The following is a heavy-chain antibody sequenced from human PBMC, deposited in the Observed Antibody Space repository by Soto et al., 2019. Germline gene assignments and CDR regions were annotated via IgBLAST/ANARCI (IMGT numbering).Heavy chain of an antibody. V-gene: IGHV1-46*01. Sequence: GASVKVSCKASGYTFTSYYMHWVRQAPGQGLEWMGIINPSGGSTSCAQKFQGRVTMTRDTSTSTVYMELSSLRSEDTAVYYCASSWGAMAALDYWGQGTLVTVSS. CDR3: ASSWGAMAALDY. D-gene: IGHD5-18*01. J-gene: IGHJ4*02. CDR1: GYTFTSYY. CDR2: INPSGGST.